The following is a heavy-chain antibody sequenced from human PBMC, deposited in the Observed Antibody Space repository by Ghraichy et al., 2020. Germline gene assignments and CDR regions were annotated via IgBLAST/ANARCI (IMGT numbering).Heavy chain of an antibody. CDR1: GGSISTYY. Sequence: SETLSLTCTVSGGSISTYYWSWIRQPPGKGLEWIGYIYSSGSANCNPSLKSRVTLSVDTSKNQFSLKLSSVTAADTAVYYCARRRFGFYGMDVWGQGTTVTVSS. CDR2: IYSSGSA. D-gene: IGHD3-10*01. J-gene: IGHJ6*02. V-gene: IGHV4-59*08. CDR3: ARRRFGFYGMDV.